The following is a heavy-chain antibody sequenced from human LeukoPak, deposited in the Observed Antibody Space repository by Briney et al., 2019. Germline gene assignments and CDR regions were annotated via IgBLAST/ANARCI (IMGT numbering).Heavy chain of an antibody. CDR3: AGGNTGRWWLSPRDAFDI. CDR2: INHSGST. CDR1: GGSFSGYY. D-gene: IGHD3-22*01. V-gene: IGHV4-34*01. J-gene: IGHJ3*02. Sequence: SETLSLTCAVYGGSFSGYYWSWIREPPGRGLEWIREINHSGSTNYNPSLKSRVTISVDTSKNQFSLKLSSVTAADTAVYYCAGGNTGRWWLSPRDAFDIWGQGTMVTVSS.